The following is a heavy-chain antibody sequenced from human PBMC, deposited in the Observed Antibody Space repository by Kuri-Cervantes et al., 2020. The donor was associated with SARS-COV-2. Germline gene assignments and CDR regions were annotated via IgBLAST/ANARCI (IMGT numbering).Heavy chain of an antibody. D-gene: IGHD5/OR15-5a*01. Sequence: GGSLRLSCAASEFTFSSYAMHWVRQAPGKGLEWVAVISYDGSNKYYADSVKGRFTISRDNSKNTLYLQMNSLRAEDTAVYYCARDSTRGYYYGMDVWGQGTTVTVSS. CDR3: ARDSTRGYYYGMDV. J-gene: IGHJ6*02. CDR1: EFTFSSYA. V-gene: IGHV3-30-3*01. CDR2: ISYDGSNK.